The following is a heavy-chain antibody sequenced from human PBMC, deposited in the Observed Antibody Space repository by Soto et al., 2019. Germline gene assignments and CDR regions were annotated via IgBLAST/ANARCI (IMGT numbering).Heavy chain of an antibody. CDR3: AIDSGVGSDGPGIHGMDI. V-gene: IGHV1-18*01. J-gene: IGHJ6*02. D-gene: IGHD3-10*01. Sequence: QAQVLQSGAEVKNPGASVKVSCEASGYSFTGYCISWVRQAPGQGVEWMGWISVHNVDTLYAQNLQDRVTMPTDTSANTAYLELRSLRSDDTAVYYCAIDSGVGSDGPGIHGMDIWGQGTAVTVSS. CDR1: GYSFTGYC. CDR2: ISVHNVDT.